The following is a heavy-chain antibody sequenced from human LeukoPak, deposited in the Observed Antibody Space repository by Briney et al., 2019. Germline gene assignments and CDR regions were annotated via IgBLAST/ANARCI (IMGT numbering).Heavy chain of an antibody. D-gene: IGHD6-19*01. V-gene: IGHV1-18*01. CDR2: ISAYNGNT. J-gene: IGHJ4*02. Sequence: ASVKVSCKTSGYTFTSYGISWVRQAPGQGLEWMGWISAYNGNTNYAQKLQGRVTMTTDTSTSTAYMELRSLRSDDTAVYYCARDLTKVFYSSGWTDYWGQGTLVTVSS. CDR3: ARDLTKVFYSSGWTDY. CDR1: GYTFTSYG.